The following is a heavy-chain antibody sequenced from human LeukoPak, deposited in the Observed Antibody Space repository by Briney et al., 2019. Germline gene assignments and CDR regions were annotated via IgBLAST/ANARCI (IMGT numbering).Heavy chain of an antibody. CDR1: GASISSSY. Sequence: SETLSLTCTVSGASISSSYWSWIRQPPGKGLEWIGYVYNGGSTNYNPSLKSRVTISVDTSKNEFSLKLSSVTAADTAVYYCARAPGVLWFGEPEMFDAFDIWGQGTMVTVSS. CDR3: ARAPGVLWFGEPEMFDAFDI. V-gene: IGHV4-59*01. CDR2: VYNGGST. J-gene: IGHJ3*02. D-gene: IGHD3-10*01.